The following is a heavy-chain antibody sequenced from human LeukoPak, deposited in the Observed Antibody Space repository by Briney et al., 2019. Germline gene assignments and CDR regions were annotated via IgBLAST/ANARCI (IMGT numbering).Heavy chain of an antibody. CDR3: ARNLDV. CDR1: GFTFSSYG. CDR2: IRYDGSNK. J-gene: IGHJ4*02. Sequence: SGGSLRLSCAASGFTFSSYGMHWVRQAPGKGLEWVAFIRYDGSNKYYADSVKGRFTISRDHAKNSLYLQMNSLRAGDTAVYYCARNLDVWGQGTLVTVSS. D-gene: IGHD1-1*01. V-gene: IGHV3-30*02.